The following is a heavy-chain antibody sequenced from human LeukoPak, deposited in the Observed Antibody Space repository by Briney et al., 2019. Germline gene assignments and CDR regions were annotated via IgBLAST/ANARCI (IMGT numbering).Heavy chain of an antibody. CDR3: ARGTSTTVTPGYFDY. CDR1: GFTFSSYA. J-gene: IGHJ4*02. Sequence: GGSLRLSCAASGFTFSSYAMHWVRQAPGKGLEWVAVISYDGSNKYYADSVKGRFTISRDNSKNTLYLQMNSLRAEDTAVYYCARGTSTTVTPGYFDYWGQGTPVTVSS. CDR2: ISYDGSNK. V-gene: IGHV3-30-3*01. D-gene: IGHD4-17*01.